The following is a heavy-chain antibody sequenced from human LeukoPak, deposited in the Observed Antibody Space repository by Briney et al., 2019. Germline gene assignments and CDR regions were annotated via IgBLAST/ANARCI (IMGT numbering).Heavy chain of an antibody. D-gene: IGHD1-26*01. V-gene: IGHV3-21*01. CDR1: GFTFSSYS. CDR2: ISSSSSNI. CDR3: ARELVGATNDY. Sequence: GGSLRLSCAASGFTFSSYSMNWVRQAPGKGLVWDSSISSSSSNIYYADSVKGRFTISRDNAKNSLYLQMNSLRAEDTAVYYCARELVGATNDYWGQGTLVTVSS. J-gene: IGHJ4*02.